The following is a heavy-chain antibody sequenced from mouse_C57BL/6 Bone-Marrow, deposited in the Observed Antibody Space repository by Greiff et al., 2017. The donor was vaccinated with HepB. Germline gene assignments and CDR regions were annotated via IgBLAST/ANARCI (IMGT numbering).Heavy chain of an antibody. CDR1: GYTFTDYY. J-gene: IGHJ3*01. CDR3: AMRAWFAY. Sequence: EVQLQQSGPELVKPGASVKISCKASGYTFTDYYMNWVKQSHGKSLEWIGDINPNNGGTSYNQKFKGKATLTVDKSSSTAYMELRSLTSDDSAVYYCAMRAWFAYWGQGTLVTVSA. V-gene: IGHV1-26*01. CDR2: INPNNGGT.